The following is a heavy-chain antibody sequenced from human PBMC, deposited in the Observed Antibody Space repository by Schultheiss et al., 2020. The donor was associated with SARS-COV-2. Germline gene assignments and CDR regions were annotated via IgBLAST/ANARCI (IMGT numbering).Heavy chain of an antibody. CDR3: ARGPEINCGGDCYFLFDY. Sequence: SETLSLTCAVYGGSFSGYYWSWIRQPPGKGLEWIGEINHSGSTNYNPSLKSRVTISVDTSKNQFSLKLSSVTAADTAVYYCARGPEINCGGDCYFLFDYWGQGTLVTVSS. V-gene: IGHV4-34*01. CDR2: INHSGST. CDR1: GGSFSGYY. D-gene: IGHD2-21*01. J-gene: IGHJ4*02.